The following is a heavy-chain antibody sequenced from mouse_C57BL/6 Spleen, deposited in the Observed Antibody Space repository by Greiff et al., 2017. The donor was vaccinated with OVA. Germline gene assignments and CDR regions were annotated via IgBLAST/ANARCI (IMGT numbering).Heavy chain of an antibody. D-gene: IGHD1-1*01. V-gene: IGHV1-82*01. CDR3: ARGTTVADY. CDR1: GYAFSSSW. CDR2: IYPGDGDT. Sequence: QVQLKESGPELVKPGASVKISCKASGYAFSSSWMNWVKQRPGKGLEWIGRIYPGDGDTNYNGKFKGKATLTADKSSSTAYMQLSSLTSEDSAVYFCARGTTVADYWGQGTTLTVSS. J-gene: IGHJ2*01.